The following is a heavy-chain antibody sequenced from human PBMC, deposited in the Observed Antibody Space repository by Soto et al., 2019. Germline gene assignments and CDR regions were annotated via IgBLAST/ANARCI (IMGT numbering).Heavy chain of an antibody. J-gene: IGHJ4*02. D-gene: IGHD6-13*01. CDR1: GFTFSTYA. Sequence: GGSLRLSCAASGFTFSTYAMSWVRQAPGKGLEWVSAISGRGTTTYYADSVKGRFTISRDNSKNTLYLQMNSLRAEDTAVYYCAKDIXPLPGAYSSSXYWGQGTLVXVSS. CDR3: AKDIXPLPGAYSSSXY. CDR2: ISGRGTTT. V-gene: IGHV3-23*01.